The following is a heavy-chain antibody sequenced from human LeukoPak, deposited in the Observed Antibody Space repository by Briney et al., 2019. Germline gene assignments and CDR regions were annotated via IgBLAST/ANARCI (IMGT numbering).Heavy chain of an antibody. CDR1: GYTLTELS. V-gene: IGHV1-24*01. J-gene: IGHJ4*02. CDR2: FDPEDGET. CDR3: ATVRLAYNWNDPYY. D-gene: IGHD1-1*01. Sequence: ASVKVSCKVSGYTLTELSMHWVRQAPGKGLEWMGGFDPEDGETIYAQKFQGRVTMTEDTSTDTAYMELSSLRSEDTAVYYCATVRLAYNWNDPYYWGQGTLVTVSS.